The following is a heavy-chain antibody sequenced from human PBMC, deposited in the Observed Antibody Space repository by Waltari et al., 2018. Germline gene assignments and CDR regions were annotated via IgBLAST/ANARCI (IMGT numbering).Heavy chain of an antibody. J-gene: IGHJ4*02. V-gene: IGHV4-4*09. D-gene: IGHD6-13*01. Sequence: QVQLQESGPGLVKPSETLSLTCTVSGGSISSYYWSWIRQPPGKGLEWIGYIYTSGSTNYNPSLKSRVTISVDTSKNQFSLKLSSVTAADTAVYYCARDHRYSSSWYGDYWGQGTLVTVSS. CDR3: ARDHRYSSSWYGDY. CDR1: GGSISSYY. CDR2: IYTSGST.